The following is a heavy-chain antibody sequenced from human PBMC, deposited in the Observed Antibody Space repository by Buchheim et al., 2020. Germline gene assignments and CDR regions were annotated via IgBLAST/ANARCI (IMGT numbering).Heavy chain of an antibody. J-gene: IGHJ4*02. CDR2: ISYSGTT. CDR1: GGSITGDTFY. Sequence: QLHLQESGPGLLKPSETLSLTCTVSGGSITGDTFYWGWIRQPPGKGLEWIASISYSGTTYYNPSLMSRVTLLVDTSKNQFSLRLSSVTAADTAVYYCARQYTHWGQG. CDR3: ARQYTH. V-gene: IGHV4-39*01. D-gene: IGHD2-2*02.